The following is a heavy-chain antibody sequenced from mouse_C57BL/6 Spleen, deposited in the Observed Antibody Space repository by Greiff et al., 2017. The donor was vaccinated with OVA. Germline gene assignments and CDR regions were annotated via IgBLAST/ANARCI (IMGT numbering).Heavy chain of an antibody. V-gene: IGHV1-80*01. CDR3: ARHYGNLYYFDY. CDR2: ISPGDGDP. D-gene: IGHD2-1*01. Sequence: QVQLQQSGAELVTPGASVTISCKASGYAFSSYWMNWVKPRPGKGLEWIGQISPGDGDPNYNGKFKGQSTLTADKSSSTAYMQLSSLTSEDSAVYFCARHYGNLYYFDYWGQGTTLTVSA. J-gene: IGHJ2*01. CDR1: GYAFSSYW.